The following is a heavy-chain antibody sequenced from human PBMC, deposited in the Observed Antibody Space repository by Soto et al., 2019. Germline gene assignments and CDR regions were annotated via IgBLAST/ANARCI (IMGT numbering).Heavy chain of an antibody. CDR3: ARVTAAGNFGDYYYYMDV. CDR1: GDSVSSNSAA. D-gene: IGHD6-13*01. V-gene: IGHV6-1*01. CDR2: TYYRSKWYN. Sequence: PSQTLSLTCAISGDSVSSNSAAWNWIRQFPSRGLEWLGRTYYRSKWYNDYAVSVKSRITINPDTSKNQFSLQLNSVTPEDTAVYYCARVTAAGNFGDYYYYMDVWGKGTTVTVSS. J-gene: IGHJ6*03.